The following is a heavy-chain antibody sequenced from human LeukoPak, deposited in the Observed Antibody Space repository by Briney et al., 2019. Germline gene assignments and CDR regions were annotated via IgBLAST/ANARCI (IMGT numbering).Heavy chain of an antibody. CDR3: ARMPYYDFWSGYYYYYMDV. CDR2: IYTRGST. Sequence: SETLSLTCTVSGGSISSYYWSWLRQPAGKGLVGIGRIYTRGSTNYNPSLKSRVTISVDQSKNQFSLKLSSVTAADTPVYYCARMPYYDFWSGYYYYYMDVWGKGTTVTVSS. CDR1: GGSISSYY. D-gene: IGHD3-3*01. J-gene: IGHJ6*03. V-gene: IGHV4-4*07.